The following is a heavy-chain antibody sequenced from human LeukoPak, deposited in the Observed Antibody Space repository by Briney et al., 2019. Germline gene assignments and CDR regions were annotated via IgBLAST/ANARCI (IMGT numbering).Heavy chain of an antibody. CDR3: ARLGDTAMASYFDY. CDR1: GYSISSGYY. J-gene: IGHJ4*02. Sequence: SETLSLTCAVSGYSISSGYYWGWIRQPPGKGLEWIGSIYHSGSTYYNPSLKSRVTISVDTSKNQFSLKVSSVTAADTAVYYCARLGDTAMASYFDYWGQGTRVTVSS. D-gene: IGHD5-18*01. V-gene: IGHV4-38-2*01. CDR2: IYHSGST.